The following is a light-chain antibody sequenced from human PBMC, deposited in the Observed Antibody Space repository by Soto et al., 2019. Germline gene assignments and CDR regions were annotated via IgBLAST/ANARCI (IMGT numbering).Light chain of an antibody. CDR3: AVWDDSLSGQV. CDR2: SNN. V-gene: IGLV1-47*02. J-gene: IGLJ3*02. CDR1: SSNIGSNY. Sequence: QSVLTQPPSASGTPGQRVTISCSGSSSNIGSNYVYWYQQLPGTAPKLLIYSNNQRPSGVPDRFSGSKSGTSASLAISGLRSEDEADYYCAVWDDSLSGQVFGGGTKLTVL.